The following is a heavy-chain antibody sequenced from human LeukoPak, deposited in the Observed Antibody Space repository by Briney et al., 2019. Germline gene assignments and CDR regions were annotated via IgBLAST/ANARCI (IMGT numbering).Heavy chain of an antibody. Sequence: GSLRLSCAASGFTFSSYSMNWVRQAPGKGLEWISYISTTGDRIQYADSVKGRFTISRDNAKNSLYLQMNSLRAEDTAVYYCVRDTKEYWGQGTLVTVSS. CDR3: VRDTKEY. CDR1: GFTFSSYS. V-gene: IGHV3-48*04. J-gene: IGHJ4*02. CDR2: ISTTGDRI. D-gene: IGHD2-8*01.